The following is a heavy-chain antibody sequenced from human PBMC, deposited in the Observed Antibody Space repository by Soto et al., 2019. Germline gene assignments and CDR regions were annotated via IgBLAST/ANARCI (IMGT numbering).Heavy chain of an antibody. Sequence: GGSLRLSCAASGFTFSSYSMSWVRQAPGKGLEWVSSISSSSSYIYYADSVKGRFTISRDNAKNSLYLQMNSLRAEDTAVYYCARDGDSSSWYTTDAFDIWGQGTMVTVSS. CDR2: ISSSSSYI. CDR3: ARDGDSSSWYTTDAFDI. CDR1: GFTFSSYS. V-gene: IGHV3-21*01. J-gene: IGHJ3*02. D-gene: IGHD6-13*01.